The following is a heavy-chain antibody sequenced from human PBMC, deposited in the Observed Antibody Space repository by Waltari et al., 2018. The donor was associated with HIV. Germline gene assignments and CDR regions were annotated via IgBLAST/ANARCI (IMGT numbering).Heavy chain of an antibody. J-gene: IGHJ4*02. CDR3: LPDYDILTGYLAFDY. CDR1: GFTFGVYA. V-gene: IGHV3-49*03. Sequence: EVQLVESGGGLVQPGRSLRLPCTASGFTFGVYAMSWFRQAPGKGLEWVSFIRSKAYGGTTEYAASVKGRFTISRDDSKSIAYLQMNSLKTEDTAVYYCLPDYDILTGYLAFDYWGQGTLVTVSS. D-gene: IGHD3-9*01. CDR2: IRSKAYGGTT.